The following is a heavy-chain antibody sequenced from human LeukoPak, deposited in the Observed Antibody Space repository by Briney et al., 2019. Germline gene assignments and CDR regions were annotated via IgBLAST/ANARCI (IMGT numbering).Heavy chain of an antibody. CDR2: ISSDGGMT. J-gene: IGHJ4*02. Sequence: GGSLRLSCAASGFTFSSYWMHWVRQAPGKGLVWVSRISSDGGMTSYADSVKGRFTISRDNAQNTLYVQMNSLRAEDTAVYYCARGLSSYSNTWYGDWGQGTLVTVSS. D-gene: IGHD6-13*01. CDR1: GFTFSSYW. CDR3: ARGLSSYSNTWYGD. V-gene: IGHV3-74*01.